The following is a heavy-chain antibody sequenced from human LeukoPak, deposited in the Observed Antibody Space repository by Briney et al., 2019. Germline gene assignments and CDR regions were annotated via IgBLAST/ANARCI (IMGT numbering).Heavy chain of an antibody. V-gene: IGHV1-18*01. CDR1: GYTFTSYG. D-gene: IGHD1-26*01. CDR3: ARDRDRSGSQSY. CDR2: ISANNGNTKYNT. Sequence: GASVKVSCKASGYTFTSYGISWVRQAPGQGLEWMGWISANNGNTKYNTKYAQNLQGRVTMTTDIPTSTAYMELRTLRSDDTAVYYCARDRDRSGSQSYWGQGTLVTVSS. J-gene: IGHJ4*02.